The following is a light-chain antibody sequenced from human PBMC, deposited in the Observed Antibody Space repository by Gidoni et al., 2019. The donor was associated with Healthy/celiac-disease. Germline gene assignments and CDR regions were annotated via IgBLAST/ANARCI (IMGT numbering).Light chain of an antibody. J-gene: IGLJ2*01. Sequence: QSLLTQPPSVSAAPAQKVTISCSGSSSNIGNNYVSWYQQLPGTAPKLLIYDNNKRPSGIPDRFSGSKSGTSATLGITGLQTGDEADYYCGTWDSSLSALVFGGGTKLTVL. CDR2: DNN. CDR1: SSNIGNNY. CDR3: GTWDSSLSALV. V-gene: IGLV1-51*01.